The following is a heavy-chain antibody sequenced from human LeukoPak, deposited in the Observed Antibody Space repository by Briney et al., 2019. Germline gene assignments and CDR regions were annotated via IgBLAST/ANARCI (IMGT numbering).Heavy chain of an antibody. CDR3: APMYSSGWPRPNWFDP. CDR1: GGSISRSSYY. Sequence: SETLSLTCTVSGGSISRSSYYWGWIRPPPGKGLEWIGSIYYSGSTYYNPSLKSRVTISVDTSKNQFSLKLSSVTAADTAVYYCAPMYSSGWPRPNWFDPWGQGTLVTVSS. D-gene: IGHD6-19*01. J-gene: IGHJ5*02. V-gene: IGHV4-39*01. CDR2: IYYSGST.